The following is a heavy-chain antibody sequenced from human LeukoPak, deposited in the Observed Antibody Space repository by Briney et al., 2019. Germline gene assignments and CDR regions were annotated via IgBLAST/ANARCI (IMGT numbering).Heavy chain of an antibody. Sequence: GGSLRLSCAASGFTFTSSNMNWVRQAPGKGLEWVSYISSSGSTKYYADSVKGRFTISRDNARNSLYLQMNSLRAEDTAVYFCARGGLSIMGYWGQGTLVTVSS. CDR1: GFTFTSSN. CDR2: ISSSGSTK. J-gene: IGHJ4*02. CDR3: ARGGLSIMGY. V-gene: IGHV3-48*01. D-gene: IGHD2/OR15-2a*01.